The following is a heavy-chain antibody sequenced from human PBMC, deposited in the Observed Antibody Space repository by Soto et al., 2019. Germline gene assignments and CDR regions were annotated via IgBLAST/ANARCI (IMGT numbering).Heavy chain of an antibody. CDR2: ISAYNGNT. J-gene: IGHJ5*02. D-gene: IGHD3-10*01. Sequence: ASVKVSCKASCYTFTSYGISWVRQAPGQGLEWMGWISAYNGNTNYAQKFQGRVTITADESTSTAYMELSSLRSEDTAVYYCASSFIGYYGSGSYNWFDPWGQGTLVTVSS. CDR1: CYTFTSYG. V-gene: IGHV1-18*01. CDR3: ASSFIGYYGSGSYNWFDP.